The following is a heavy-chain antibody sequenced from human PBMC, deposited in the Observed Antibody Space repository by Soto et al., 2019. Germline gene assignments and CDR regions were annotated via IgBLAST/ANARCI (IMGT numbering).Heavy chain of an antibody. CDR2: ISAYNGNT. Sequence: GASVKVSCKASGYTFTSYGISWVRQAPGQGLEWMGWISAYNGNTNYAQKLQGRVTMTTDTSTSTAYMELRSLRSDDTAVYYCARDPYDYIWGSYRHKDAFDIWGKGTMVTVSS. V-gene: IGHV1-18*01. CDR3: ARDPYDYIWGSYRHKDAFDI. J-gene: IGHJ3*02. D-gene: IGHD3-16*02. CDR1: GYTFTSYG.